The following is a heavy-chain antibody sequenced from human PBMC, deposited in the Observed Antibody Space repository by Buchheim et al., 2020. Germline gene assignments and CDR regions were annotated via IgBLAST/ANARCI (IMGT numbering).Heavy chain of an antibody. CDR1: GFTFSSYA. V-gene: IGHV3-30-3*01. J-gene: IGHJ4*02. CDR2: ISYDGSNK. Sequence: QVQLVESGGGVVQPGRSLRLSCAASGFTFSSYAMHWVRQAPGKGLEWVAVISYDGSNKYYADSVKGRFTISRDNSKNTLYLQMNSLRAEDTAVYYCASHGEKLSRFWGQGTL. CDR3: ASHGEKLSRF. D-gene: IGHD3-10*01.